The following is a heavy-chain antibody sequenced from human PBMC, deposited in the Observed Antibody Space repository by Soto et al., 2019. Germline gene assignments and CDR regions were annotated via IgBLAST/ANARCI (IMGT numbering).Heavy chain of an antibody. J-gene: IGHJ4*02. Sequence: GGSLRLSCTASGFTFSNYAMSWVPQAPGKGLEWVSAITRTDSTYYADSVRGRFTISRDNSRNTLYLQMNSLGAEDAALYYCAKALVGEVGATDYWGQGTLVTVSS. V-gene: IGHV3-23*01. D-gene: IGHD1-26*01. CDR3: AKALVGEVGATDY. CDR2: ITRTDST. CDR1: GFTFSNYA.